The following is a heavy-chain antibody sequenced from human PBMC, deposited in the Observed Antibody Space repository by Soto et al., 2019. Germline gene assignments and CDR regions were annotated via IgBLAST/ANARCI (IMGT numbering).Heavy chain of an antibody. CDR1: GFTFRNYD. V-gene: IGHV3-13*05. CDR2: ISAAGDP. J-gene: IGHJ6*02. D-gene: IGHD2-21*02. CDR3: ARTARDFYGLDV. Sequence: EVQLVESGGGLVQPGGPLRLSCEASGFTFRNYDMHWVRQGTGKGLEWVSGISAAGDPDYADSVEGRFTISRENAQNSFFLQMNSLSVGDTAVYYCARTARDFYGLDVWGQGTTVIVSS.